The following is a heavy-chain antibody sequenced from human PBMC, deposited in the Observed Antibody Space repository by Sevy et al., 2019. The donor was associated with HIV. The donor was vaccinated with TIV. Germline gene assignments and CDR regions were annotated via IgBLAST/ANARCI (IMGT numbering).Heavy chain of an antibody. Sequence: GGSLRLSCAASGFTFSTYGMHWVRQAPGKGLEWVAVIWFDGSNTYYADSVKGRFTISRDIAKNTLHLQMNSLRAEDTAVYYYARDLEFYDYGDYGPAFMPDYWGQGTLVTVS. J-gene: IGHJ4*02. V-gene: IGHV3-33*01. CDR3: ARDLEFYDYGDYGPAFMPDY. CDR2: IWFDGSNT. D-gene: IGHD4-17*01. CDR1: GFTFSTYG.